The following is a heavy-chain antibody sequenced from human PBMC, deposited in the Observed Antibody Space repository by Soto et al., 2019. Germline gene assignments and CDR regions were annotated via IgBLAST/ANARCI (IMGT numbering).Heavy chain of an antibody. CDR1: GGSISSYY. Sequence: SETLSLTCTVSGGSISSYYWSWIRQPPGKGLEWIGYIYYSGSTNYNPSLKSRVTISVDTSKNQFSLKLSSVTAADTAVYYCARGYDXPFRNGMDVWGQGTTVTVSS. V-gene: IGHV4-59*08. D-gene: IGHD3-9*01. J-gene: IGHJ6*02. CDR2: IYYSGST. CDR3: ARGYDXPFRNGMDV.